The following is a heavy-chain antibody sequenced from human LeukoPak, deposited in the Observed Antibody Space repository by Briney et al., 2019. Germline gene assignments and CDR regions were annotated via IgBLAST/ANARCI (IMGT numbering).Heavy chain of an antibody. CDR3: ARAPLTDGSGSYYKRDIYYYYGMDV. J-gene: IGHJ6*02. V-gene: IGHV4-61*02. Sequence: SQTLSLTCTVSGGSISSGSYYWSWIRQPAGKGLEWIGRIYTSGSTNSNPSLKSRVTIPVDTSKNQFSLKLSSVTAADTAVYYCARAPLTDGSGSYYKRDIYYYYGMDVWGQGTTVTVSS. D-gene: IGHD3-10*01. CDR2: IYTSGST. CDR1: GGSISSGSYY.